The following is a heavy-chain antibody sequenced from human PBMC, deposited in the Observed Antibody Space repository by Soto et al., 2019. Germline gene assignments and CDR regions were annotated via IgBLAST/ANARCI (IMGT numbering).Heavy chain of an antibody. V-gene: IGHV3-7*03. Sequence: GGSLRLSCAASGFTFSSYWMSWVRQAPGKGLEWVANIKQDGSEKYYVDSVKGRFTISRDNAKNSLYLKMNSLRAEDTAVYYCARDSEVGYCNNAVSYPAYYYGMDVWGPGPTVTVFS. J-gene: IGHJ6*02. CDR3: ARDSEVGYCNNAVSYPAYYYGMDV. CDR1: GFTFSSYW. CDR2: IKQDGSEK. D-gene: IGHD2-8*01.